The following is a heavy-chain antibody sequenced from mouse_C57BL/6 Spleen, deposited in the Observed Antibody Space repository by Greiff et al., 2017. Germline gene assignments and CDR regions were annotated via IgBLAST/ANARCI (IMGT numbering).Heavy chain of an antibody. D-gene: IGHD2-10*01. CDR1: GYTFTSYW. CDR3: ARMTAYFHAMDY. V-gene: IGHV1-55*01. J-gene: IGHJ4*01. Sequence: QVQLQQPGAELVKPGASVKMSCKASGYTFTSYWITWVKQRPGQGLEWIGDIYHGSGSTNYNEKFKSKATLTVDKSSSTAYMQLSSLTSEDSAVYYCARMTAYFHAMDYWGQGTSVTVSS. CDR2: IYHGSGST.